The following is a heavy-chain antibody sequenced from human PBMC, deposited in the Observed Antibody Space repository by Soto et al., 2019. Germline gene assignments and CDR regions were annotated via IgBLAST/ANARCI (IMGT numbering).Heavy chain of an antibody. D-gene: IGHD3-9*01. Sequence: GGSLRLSCAGSGFTPTTTPLSWVRQPPGKGLEWVATVSGTASRTYYVDSVKGRFFISRDNSKNTVTLQMNNLTVDDTAVYYCATSFRYFDNWGQGTRVTVSS. J-gene: IGHJ4*02. CDR1: GFTPTTTP. CDR2: VSGTASRT. CDR3: ATSFRYFDN. V-gene: IGHV3-23*01.